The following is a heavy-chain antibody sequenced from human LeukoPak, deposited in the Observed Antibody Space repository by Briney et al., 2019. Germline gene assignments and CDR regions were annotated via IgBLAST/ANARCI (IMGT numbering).Heavy chain of an antibody. J-gene: IGHJ5*02. CDR1: GFTFGSYS. V-gene: IGHV4-34*01. CDR3: ARGRRNSYGQRNWFDP. D-gene: IGHD5-18*01. CDR2: INHSGST. Sequence: GSLRLSCAASGFTFGSYSMNWVRQPPGKGLEWIGEINHSGSTNYNPSLKSRVTISVDTSKNQFSLKLSSVTAADTAVYYCARGRRNSYGQRNWFDPWGQGTLVTVSS.